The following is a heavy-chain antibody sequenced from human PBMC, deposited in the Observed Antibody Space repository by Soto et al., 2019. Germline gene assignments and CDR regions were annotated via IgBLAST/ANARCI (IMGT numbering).Heavy chain of an antibody. Sequence: QVQLQESGPGLVKPSQTLSLTCTVSGGSISSGGYYWSWIRQHPGKGLEWIGYIYYSGSTYYNPSLKSRVTNAVDTSKNQFPRKLSFVPAGDTAVYYWGRVGHGDGSPQNWFAPGGRGPRVPLPS. CDR2: IYYSGST. V-gene: IGHV4-31*03. CDR1: GGSISSGGYY. D-gene: IGHD2-2*03. J-gene: IGHJ5*02. CDR3: GRVGHGDGSPQNWFAP.